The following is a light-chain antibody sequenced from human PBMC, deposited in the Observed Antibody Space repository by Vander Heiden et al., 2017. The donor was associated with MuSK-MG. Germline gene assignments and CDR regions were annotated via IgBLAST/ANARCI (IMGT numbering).Light chain of an antibody. CDR3: QQSDSTPPT. CDR1: QTISNS. J-gene: IGKJ2*01. Sequence: DIQMTQSPSSLSASVGDRVIITCRASQTISNSLNWYQQKPGKAPKVLIYAAFRFQGGVPSRFSGSGSGTDFTLTISSLQPEDFATYYCQQSDSTPPTFGQGTKMEIK. CDR2: AAF. V-gene: IGKV1-39*01.